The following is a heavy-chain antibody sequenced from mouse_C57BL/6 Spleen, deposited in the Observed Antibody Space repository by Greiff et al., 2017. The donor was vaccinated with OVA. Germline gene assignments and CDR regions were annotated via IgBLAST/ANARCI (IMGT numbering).Heavy chain of an antibody. CDR3: ARYGRRYYFDY. D-gene: IGHD1-1*01. CDR1: GYTFTSYW. V-gene: IGHV1-52*01. J-gene: IGHJ2*01. CDR2: IDPSDSET. Sequence: VQLQQPGAELVRPGSSVKLSCKASGYTFTSYWMHWVKQRPIQGLEWIGNIDPSDSETHYNQKFKDKATLTVDKSSSTAYMQLSSLTSEDSAVYDCARYGRRYYFDYWGQGTTLTVSS.